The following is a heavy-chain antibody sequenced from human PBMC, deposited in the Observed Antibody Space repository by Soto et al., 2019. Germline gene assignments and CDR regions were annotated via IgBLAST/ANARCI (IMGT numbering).Heavy chain of an antibody. D-gene: IGHD3-16*01. V-gene: IGHV4-59*12. CDR1: GVPIISYY. J-gene: IGHJ6*02. CDR3: ASHPSYDYARPAAMYA. Sequence: PSETLSLTCPVSGVPIISYYWSWIRQPPWKGLEWIGYIYYSGSTNYNPSLKSRVTISVDTSKNQFSLKVSSVTAADTAVYYCASHPSYDYARPAAMYAWGQETTLTISS. CDR2: IYYSGST.